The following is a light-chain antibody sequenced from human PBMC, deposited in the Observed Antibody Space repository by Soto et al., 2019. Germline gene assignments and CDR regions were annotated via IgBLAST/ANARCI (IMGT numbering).Light chain of an antibody. J-gene: IGLJ3*02. CDR2: EVT. Sequence: QSALTQPASVSGSPGQSITISCTGTSSDVGSYDYVSRYQQHPGKAPKLIIYEVTNRPSGVSNRFLGSKSDNTASLTISGLQSEDEADYYCSSYTTISTWVFGGGTQLTVL. CDR1: SSDVGSYDY. CDR3: SSYTTISTWV. V-gene: IGLV2-14*01.